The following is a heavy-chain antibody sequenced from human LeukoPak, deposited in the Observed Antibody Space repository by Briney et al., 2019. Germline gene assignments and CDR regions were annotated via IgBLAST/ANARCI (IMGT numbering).Heavy chain of an antibody. CDR2: IYTSGST. CDR1: GGSIRSGSYY. V-gene: IGHV4-61*02. D-gene: IGHD3-10*01. J-gene: IGHJ4*02. CDR3: ARDLWGSGIDN. Sequence: SETLSLTCTVSGGSIRSGSYYWSWIRQPAGKGLEWIGRIYTSGSTNYNPSLKSRVTISVDTSKNQFSLKLSSVTAADTAVYYCARDLWGSGIDNWGQGTLVTVSS.